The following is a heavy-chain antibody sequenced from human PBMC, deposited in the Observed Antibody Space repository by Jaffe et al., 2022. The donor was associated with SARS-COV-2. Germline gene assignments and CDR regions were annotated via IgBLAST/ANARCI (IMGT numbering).Heavy chain of an antibody. Sequence: QVQLVESGGGVVQPGRSLRLSCAASGFTFSSYGMHWVRQAPGKGLEWVAVISYDGSNKYYADSVKGRFTISRDNSKNTLYLQMNSLRAEDTAVYYCAKDLDYSNLYYYYYGMDVWGQGTTVTVSS. CDR2: ISYDGSNK. J-gene: IGHJ6*02. CDR1: GFTFSSYG. CDR3: AKDLDYSNLYYYYYGMDV. D-gene: IGHD4-4*01. V-gene: IGHV3-30*18.